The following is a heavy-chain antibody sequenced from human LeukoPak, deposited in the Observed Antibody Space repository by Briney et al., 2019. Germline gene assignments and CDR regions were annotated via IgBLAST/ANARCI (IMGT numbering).Heavy chain of an antibody. CDR2: LYSGDTT. Sequence: GSLRLSCAASGFTVSSTYMSWVRQAPGKGLEWVSALYSGDTTYYANSVKGRFTISRDNAKNSLHLQMNSLRAEDTAVYYCASLHEHWGQGTLVTVSS. CDR3: ASLHEH. V-gene: IGHV3-66*01. J-gene: IGHJ4*02. CDR1: GFTVSSTY.